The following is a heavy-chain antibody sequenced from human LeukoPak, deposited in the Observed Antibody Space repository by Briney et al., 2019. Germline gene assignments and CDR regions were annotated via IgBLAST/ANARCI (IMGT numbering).Heavy chain of an antibody. D-gene: IGHD1-26*01. J-gene: IGHJ1*01. CDR2: IYSGSRT. CDR3: ARVEEWELPYFQH. CDR1: GFTVSSNY. Sequence: GGSLRLSCAASGFTVSSNYMNWVRQAPGKGLEWVSVIYSGSRTYYADSVKGRFTISRDNSKNTLYLQMNSLRAEDTAVYYCARVEEWELPYFQHWGQGTLVTVSS. V-gene: IGHV3-53*01.